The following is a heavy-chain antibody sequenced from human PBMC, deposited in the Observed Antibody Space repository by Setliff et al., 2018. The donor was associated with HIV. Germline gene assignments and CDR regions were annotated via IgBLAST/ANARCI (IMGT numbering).Heavy chain of an antibody. J-gene: IGHJ4*02. CDR1: GGSFSDYY. V-gene: IGHV4-34*01. D-gene: IGHD1-1*01. CDR2: IDHRGRP. Sequence: SETLSLTCGIYGGSFSDYYWSWIRQPPGKGLEWIGEIDHRGRPKYNPSLNSRVTMSVDKSRNQFSLKVSSVTAADTAVYYCARDYNYIPDYWGQGTRVTVSS. CDR3: ARDYNYIPDY.